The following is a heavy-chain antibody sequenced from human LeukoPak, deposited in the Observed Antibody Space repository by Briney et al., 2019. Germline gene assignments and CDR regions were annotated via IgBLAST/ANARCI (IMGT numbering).Heavy chain of an antibody. V-gene: IGHV3-30-3*01. Sequence: GGSLRLSCAASGFSFSTYTMNWVRQAPGKGLERVAGIQHDGSRTYYADSVRGRFTISRDNSKNTLYLEMNSLTPEDTALYYCARGHYG. CDR3: ARGHYG. J-gene: IGHJ6*01. CDR2: IQHDGSRT. CDR1: GFSFSTYT.